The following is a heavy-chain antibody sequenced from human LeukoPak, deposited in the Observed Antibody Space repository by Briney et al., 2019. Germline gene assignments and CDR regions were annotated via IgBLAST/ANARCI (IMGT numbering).Heavy chain of an antibody. V-gene: IGHV3-23*01. CDR3: AKDKDFWSGYSYFDY. Sequence: GGSLRLSCAASGFTLSSYAMSWVRQAPGKGLEWVSAISGSGGSTYYADSVKGRFTISRDNSKNTLYLQMNSLRAEDTAVYYCAKDKDFWSGYSYFDYWGQGTLVTVSS. CDR2: ISGSGGST. J-gene: IGHJ4*02. CDR1: GFTLSSYA. D-gene: IGHD3-3*01.